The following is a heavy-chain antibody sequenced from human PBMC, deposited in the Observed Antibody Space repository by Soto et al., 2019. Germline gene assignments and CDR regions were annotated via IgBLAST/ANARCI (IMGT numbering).Heavy chain of an antibody. V-gene: IGHV4-30-2*01. CDR3: ARAVAPYLGTWFDP. D-gene: IGHD3-16*01. CDR2: ISHTGRT. Sequence: TLSLTCAVSGGSISSGNSYAWSWIRQPPGKGLEWIGSISHTGRTSYNPSLKGRVTMSVDKSKNQFSLKLSSVTAADMAVYYCARAVAPYLGTWFDPWGQGSLVNV. J-gene: IGHJ5*02. CDR1: GGSISSGNSYA.